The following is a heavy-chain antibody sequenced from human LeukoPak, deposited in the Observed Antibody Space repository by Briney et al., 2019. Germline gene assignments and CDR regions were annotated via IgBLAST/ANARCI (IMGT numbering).Heavy chain of an antibody. Sequence: GGSLRLSCTASGLDFSVYYMTWIRQAPGNGLGAPGNGLEWLSHISKTGTSIYYADSVRGRFTISRDNAKNSLYLHMNSLRAEDTAVYYCVAGVALDYWGQGALVTVSS. CDR1: GLDFSVYY. V-gene: IGHV3-11*01. J-gene: IGHJ4*02. CDR2: ISKTGTSI. D-gene: IGHD3-3*01. CDR3: VAGVALDY.